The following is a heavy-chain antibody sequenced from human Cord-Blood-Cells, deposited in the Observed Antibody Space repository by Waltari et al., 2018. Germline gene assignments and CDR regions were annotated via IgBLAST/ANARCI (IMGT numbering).Heavy chain of an antibody. D-gene: IGHD3-22*01. CDR3: ARAYYDSSGYYTFDY. CDR1: GGSFSGYY. V-gene: IGHV4-34*01. CDR2: MNHRGST. J-gene: IGHJ4*02. Sequence: QVQLQQWGAGLLKPSETLSLTCAVYGGSFSGYYWRWIRQPPGKGLEWIGEMNHRGSTNYNPSLKSRVTISVDTSKNQFSLKLSSVTAADTAVYYCARAYYDSSGYYTFDYWGQGTLVTVSS.